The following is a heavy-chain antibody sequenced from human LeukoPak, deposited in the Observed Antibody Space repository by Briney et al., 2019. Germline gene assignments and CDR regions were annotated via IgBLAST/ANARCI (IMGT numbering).Heavy chain of an antibody. V-gene: IGHV1-46*01. D-gene: IGHD6-13*01. CDR1: GYTFTSFY. Sequence: ASVKVSCKASGYTFTSFYMHWVRQAPGQGLEWMGVINPSGGGSTYAQKFQGRVTMTRDTSTSIVYMELSSLRSEDTAVYYCARDSMAAAGPEYYFDYWGQGTLVTV. J-gene: IGHJ4*02. CDR2: INPSGGGS. CDR3: ARDSMAAAGPEYYFDY.